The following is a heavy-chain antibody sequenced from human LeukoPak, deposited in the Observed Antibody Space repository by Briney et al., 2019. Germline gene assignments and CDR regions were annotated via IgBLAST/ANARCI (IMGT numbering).Heavy chain of an antibody. V-gene: IGHV3-30*02. D-gene: IGHD4-23*01. Sequence: GGSLRLSCAASGFTFSNFGMHWVRQAPGKGLEWVAFIRYDGTNKYYADSVKGRFTISRDNSKNTLYLQMNSLRAEDAAIYYCAKDNGRGNRGILDYWGQGTLVTVSS. CDR2: IRYDGTNK. CDR3: AKDNGRGNRGILDY. J-gene: IGHJ4*02. CDR1: GFTFSNFG.